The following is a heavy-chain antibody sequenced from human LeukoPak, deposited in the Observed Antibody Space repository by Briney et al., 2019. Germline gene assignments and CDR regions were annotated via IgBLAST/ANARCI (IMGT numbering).Heavy chain of an antibody. V-gene: IGHV5-51*01. CDR2: IFPGDSDT. D-gene: IGHD3-10*01. CDR1: GYSFTNYW. J-gene: IGHJ3*02. CDR3: ARAREGRQDAFDI. Sequence: GESLKISCKASGYSFTNYWIGWVRQMPGKGLEWMGIIFPGDSDTTYSPSFQGQVTISADKSINTAYLQWSSLKASDTAMYYCARAREGRQDAFDIWGQGTMVTVSS.